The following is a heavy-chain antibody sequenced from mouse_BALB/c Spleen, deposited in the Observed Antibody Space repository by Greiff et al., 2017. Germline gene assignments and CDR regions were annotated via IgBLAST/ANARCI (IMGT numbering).Heavy chain of an antibody. Sequence: QVQLQQSGAELVRPGTSVKVSCKASGYAFTNYLIEWVKQRPGQGLEWIGVINPGSGGTNYNEKFKGKATLTADKSSSTAYMQLSSLTSDDSAVYVCGRSEGDAMDYWGQGTSVTVSS. CDR1: GYAFTNYL. CDR3: GRSEGDAMDY. V-gene: IGHV1-54*01. J-gene: IGHJ4*01. CDR2: INPGSGGT.